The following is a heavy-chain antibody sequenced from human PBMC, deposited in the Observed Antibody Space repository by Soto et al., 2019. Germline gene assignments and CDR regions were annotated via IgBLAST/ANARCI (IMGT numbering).Heavy chain of an antibody. CDR1: GYSFTSYW. V-gene: IGHV5-51*01. Sequence: GESLKISCEASGYSFTSYWILWVRQMPGEGLEWMGVISPGDSDTRYSPSFQGQVTISADKSLGTAYLQWSSLKASDAAIYYCARGNRPLIRDAFDVWGQGTMVTVSS. J-gene: IGHJ3*01. CDR2: ISPGDSDT. CDR3: ARGNRPLIRDAFDV.